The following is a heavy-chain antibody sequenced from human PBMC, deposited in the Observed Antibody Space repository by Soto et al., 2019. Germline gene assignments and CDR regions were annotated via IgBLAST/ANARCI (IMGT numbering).Heavy chain of an antibody. J-gene: IGHJ6*02. Sequence: QVQLVESGGGVVQPGRSLRLSCAASGFTFSSYGMHWVRQAPGKGLEWVAVISYDGSNKYYADSVKGRFTISRDNSKNTLYLQMNSLRAEDTAVYYCAKSSSGWDGGMDVWGQGTTVTVSS. D-gene: IGHD6-19*01. CDR3: AKSSSGWDGGMDV. CDR1: GFTFSSYG. CDR2: ISYDGSNK. V-gene: IGHV3-30*18.